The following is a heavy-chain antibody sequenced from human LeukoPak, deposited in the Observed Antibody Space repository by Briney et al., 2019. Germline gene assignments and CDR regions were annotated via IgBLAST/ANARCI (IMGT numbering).Heavy chain of an antibody. CDR3: ARGHPQLWCFDY. V-gene: IGHV1-18*01. Sequence: ASVKVSCKASGYTFTSYGISWVRQAPGQGLEWMGWISAYNGNTNYAQKFQGRVTMTRDTSISTAYMELSRLRSDDTAVYYCARGHPQLWCFDYWGQGTLVTVSS. D-gene: IGHD5-18*01. J-gene: IGHJ4*02. CDR1: GYTFTSYG. CDR2: ISAYNGNT.